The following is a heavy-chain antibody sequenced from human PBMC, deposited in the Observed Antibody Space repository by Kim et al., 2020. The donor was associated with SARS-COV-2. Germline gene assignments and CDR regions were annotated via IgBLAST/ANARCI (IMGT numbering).Heavy chain of an antibody. CDR1: GGSISSYY. J-gene: IGHJ3*02. Sequence: SDTLSLTCTVSGGSISSYYWSWIRQPPGKGLEWIGYIYYSGSTNYNPSLKSRVTISVDTSKNQFSLKLSSVTAADTAVYYCARASRSTIFGVVTAPGAFDIWGQGTMVTVSS. CDR3: ARASRSTIFGVVTAPGAFDI. D-gene: IGHD3-3*01. V-gene: IGHV4-59*01. CDR2: IYYSGST.